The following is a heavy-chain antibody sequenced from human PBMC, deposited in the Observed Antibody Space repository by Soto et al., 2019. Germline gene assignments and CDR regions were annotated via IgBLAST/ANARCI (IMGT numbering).Heavy chain of an antibody. CDR1: GFSFGDFY. CDR3: ARETPYDIVPGYSKMYMDS. V-gene: IGHV3-11*01. CDR2: ISSSSITT. D-gene: IGHD3-9*01. J-gene: IGHJ4*02. Sequence: VQLMEAGGGLVRPGGSLRLSCAASGFSFGDFYMNWVRLAPGRGLEWVSFISSSSITTYYADSVRGRFTTPRDNAQKTLYLHMNNLRADDTAVYFCARETPYDIVPGYSKMYMDSWGPGTQVTV.